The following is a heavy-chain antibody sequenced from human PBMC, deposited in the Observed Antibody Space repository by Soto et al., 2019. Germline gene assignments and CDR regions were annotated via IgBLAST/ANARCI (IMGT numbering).Heavy chain of an antibody. V-gene: IGHV3-7*03. J-gene: IGHJ4*02. Sequence: GGSLRLSCAASGFTFSNYRMSWVRQAPGNGLEWVAKIKEDGIDKQYVDSVKGRFTISRDNAKNSLYLQMNSLRAEDTAVYYCAKGSRWGQGTLVTVSS. CDR3: AKGSR. CDR1: GFTFSNYR. D-gene: IGHD6-13*01. CDR2: IKEDGIDK.